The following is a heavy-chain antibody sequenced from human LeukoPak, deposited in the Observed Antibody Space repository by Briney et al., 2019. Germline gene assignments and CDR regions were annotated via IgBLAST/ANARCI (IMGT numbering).Heavy chain of an antibody. CDR1: GFIFSSYA. D-gene: IGHD4-17*01. CDR3: ANSYGDYYYYYGMDV. CDR2: ISGSGGST. J-gene: IGHJ6*04. Sequence: GSLRLSCAASGFIFSSYAMSWVRQAPGKGLEWVSVISGSGGSTYYADSVKGRFTISRDNSKNTLYLQMNSLGAEDTAVYYCANSYGDYYYYYGMDVWGKGTTVTVSS. V-gene: IGHV3-23*01.